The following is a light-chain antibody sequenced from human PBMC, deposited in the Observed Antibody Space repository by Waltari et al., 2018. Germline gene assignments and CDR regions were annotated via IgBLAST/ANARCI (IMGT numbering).Light chain of an antibody. CDR2: DVS. J-gene: IGLJ2*01. Sequence: QSALTQPPSVSGSPGQSITLPCPGTSSDVGGYNYVSWYQQHPGKAPKLMIYDVSNRPSGVSNRFSGSKSGNTASLTISGLQAEDEADYYCSSYTSSSTPVVFGGGTKLTVL. CDR1: SSDVGGYNY. V-gene: IGLV2-14*03. CDR3: SSYTSSSTPVV.